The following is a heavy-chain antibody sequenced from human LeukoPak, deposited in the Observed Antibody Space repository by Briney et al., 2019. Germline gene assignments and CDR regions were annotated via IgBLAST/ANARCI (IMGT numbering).Heavy chain of an antibody. V-gene: IGHV4-4*07. CDR2: VYASGST. CDR3: ARESVSGSIAARPDYYMDV. J-gene: IGHJ6*03. Sequence: KPSETLSLTCSVSGGSIGSYYWSWIRQPAGKGLEWIGRVYASGSTTYNPSLRSRVTVSVDTSRNQFSLKLTSVTAADTAVYYCARESVSGSIAARPDYYMDVWGKGTTVTVSS. CDR1: GGSIGSYY. D-gene: IGHD6-6*01.